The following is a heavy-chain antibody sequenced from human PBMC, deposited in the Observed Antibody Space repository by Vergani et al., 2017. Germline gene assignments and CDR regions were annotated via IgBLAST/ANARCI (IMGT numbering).Heavy chain of an antibody. D-gene: IGHD4-17*01. CDR2: ISSSSSYI. V-gene: IGHV3-21*04. J-gene: IGHJ4*02. Sequence: EVQLVESGGGLVKPGGSLRLSCAASGFTFSSYSMNWVRQAPGKGLEWVSSISSSSSYIYYADSVKGRFTISRDNAKNSLYLQMNSLRAEDTAVYYCAKDRRDYGDYVEEDYFDYWGQGTLVTVSS. CDR1: GFTFSSYS. CDR3: AKDRRDYGDYVEEDYFDY.